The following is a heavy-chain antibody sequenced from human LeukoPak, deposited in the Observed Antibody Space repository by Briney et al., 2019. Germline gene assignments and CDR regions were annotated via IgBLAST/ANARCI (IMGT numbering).Heavy chain of an antibody. CDR1: GGSISSYY. CDR2: IYYSGST. J-gene: IGHJ1*01. CDR3: ARANYDSSGYYSAEYFQH. D-gene: IGHD3-22*01. Sequence: SETLSLTCTVSGGSISSYYWSWIRQPPGKGLEWIGYIYYSGSTNYNPSLKSRVTISVDTSKNQFSLKLSSVTAEDTAVYYCARANYDSSGYYSAEYFQHWGQGTLVTVSS. V-gene: IGHV4-59*01.